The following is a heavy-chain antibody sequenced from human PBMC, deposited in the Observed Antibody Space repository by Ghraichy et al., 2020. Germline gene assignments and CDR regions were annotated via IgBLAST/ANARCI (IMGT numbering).Heavy chain of an antibody. Sequence: GESLNISCAASGFTFSSYSMHWVRQAPGKGLEWVSSISSSSSYIYYADSVKGRFTISRDNAKNSLYLQMNSLRAEDTAVYYCARLTVPDYWYFDLWGRGTLVTVSS. V-gene: IGHV3-21*01. D-gene: IGHD2-8*02. CDR3: ARLTVPDYWYFDL. CDR1: GFTFSSYS. J-gene: IGHJ2*01. CDR2: ISSSSSYI.